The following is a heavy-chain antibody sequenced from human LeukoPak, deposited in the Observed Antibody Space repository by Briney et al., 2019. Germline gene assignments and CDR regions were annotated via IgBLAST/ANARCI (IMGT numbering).Heavy chain of an antibody. J-gene: IGHJ4*02. D-gene: IGHD6-19*01. V-gene: IGHV4-39*07. Sequence: KPSETLSLTCTVSGGSISSSSYYWGWIRQPPGKGLEWIANIYYSGSTYYNPSLKSRVTISIDTSKNQFSLSLTSVTAADTAVYYCARYSSGWSYFDYWGQGTLVTVSS. CDR2: IYYSGST. CDR3: ARYSSGWSYFDY. CDR1: GGSISSSSYY.